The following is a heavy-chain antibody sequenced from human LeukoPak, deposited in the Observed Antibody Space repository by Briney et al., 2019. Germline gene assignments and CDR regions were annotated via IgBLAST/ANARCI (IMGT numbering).Heavy chain of an antibody. V-gene: IGHV3-7*01. Sequence: GGFLRLSCAASGFTFSIYWMTGVRQAPGKGVECVANIKPDGSEKYYVDSVKGRFTISRDNAKNSLYLQMNSLRGEDTAVYYCARVFDWKGWFDSWGQGTLVTVSS. CDR3: ARVFDWKGWFDS. CDR1: GFTFSIYW. J-gene: IGHJ5*01. D-gene: IGHD5/OR15-5a*01. CDR2: IKPDGSEK.